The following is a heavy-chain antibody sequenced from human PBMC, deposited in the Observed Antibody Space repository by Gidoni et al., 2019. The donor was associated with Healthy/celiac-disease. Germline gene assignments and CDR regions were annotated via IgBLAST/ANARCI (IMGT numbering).Heavy chain of an antibody. CDR3: ARDRPVVYSGYDNYGMDV. J-gene: IGHJ6*02. V-gene: IGHV1-18*04. CDR2: ISAYNGNT. Sequence: QVQLVQSGAEVKKPGASVKVSCKASGYTCTSYGISGVRQAPGQGLEWMGWISAYNGNTNYAQKLQGRVTMTTDTSTSTAYMELRSLRSDDTAVYYCARDRPVVYSGYDNYGMDVWGQGTTVTVSS. CDR1: GYTCTSYG. D-gene: IGHD5-12*01.